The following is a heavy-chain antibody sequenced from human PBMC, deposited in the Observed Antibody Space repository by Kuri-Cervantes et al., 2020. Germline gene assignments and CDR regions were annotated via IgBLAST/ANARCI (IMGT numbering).Heavy chain of an antibody. CDR1: GFTFTNFT. Sequence: GESLKISCAASGFTFTNFTMHWVRQAPGKGLEWVSYISGSGSTIYYADSVKGRFTISRDNARNSLYLQMNSLRAEDTAVYYCARAGKALDYWGQGTLVTVS. CDR2: ISGSGSTI. J-gene: IGHJ4*02. CDR3: ARAGKALDY. V-gene: IGHV3-48*04. D-gene: IGHD1-26*01.